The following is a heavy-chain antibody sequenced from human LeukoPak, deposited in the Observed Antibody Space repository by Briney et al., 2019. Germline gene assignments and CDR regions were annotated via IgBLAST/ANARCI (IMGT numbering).Heavy chain of an antibody. J-gene: IGHJ4*02. CDR3: ARGRYGDYPPFDY. CDR1: GGSVSSGSYY. Sequence: SETLSLTCTVSGGSVSSGSYYWSWIRQPPGKGLEWIGYMFYSGSTNYNPSLKSRVTIPVDTSKNQMSLKLSSVTAADTAVYYCARGRYGDYPPFDYWGQGTLVTVSS. V-gene: IGHV4-61*01. CDR2: MFYSGST. D-gene: IGHD4-17*01.